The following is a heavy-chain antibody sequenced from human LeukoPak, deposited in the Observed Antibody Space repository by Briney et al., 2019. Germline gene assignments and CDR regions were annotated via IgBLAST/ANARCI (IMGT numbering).Heavy chain of an antibody. D-gene: IGHD3-9*01. Sequence: QPGGSLRLSCAASGSTFSSYEMNWVRQAPGKGLEWVSYISSSGSTIYYADSVKGRFTISRDNAKNSLYLQMNSLRAEDTAVYYCARDSDILTGYGDFDYWGQGTLVTVSS. V-gene: IGHV3-48*03. CDR2: ISSSGSTI. J-gene: IGHJ4*02. CDR3: ARDSDILTGYGDFDY. CDR1: GSTFSSYE.